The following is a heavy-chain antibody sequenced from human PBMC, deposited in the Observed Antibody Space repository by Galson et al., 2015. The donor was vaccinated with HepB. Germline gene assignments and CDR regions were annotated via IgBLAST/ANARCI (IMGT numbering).Heavy chain of an antibody. D-gene: IGHD2-15*01. CDR3: ARNGYCSDGACYGFDF. Sequence: QSGADVKRPVESLKISCLTAGYSFTVDWIGWVRQMPGKGLEWKRIIDPCESDTRYSRSFQGQVTISIDKSISTAYLHWSSLKASDTAIYYCARNGYCSDGACYGFDFWGQGTLVTVSS. CDR2: IDPCESDT. V-gene: IGHV5-51*03. J-gene: IGHJ4*02. CDR1: GYSFTVDW.